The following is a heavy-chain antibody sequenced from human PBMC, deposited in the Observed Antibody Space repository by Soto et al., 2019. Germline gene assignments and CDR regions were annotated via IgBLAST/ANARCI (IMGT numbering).Heavy chain of an antibody. V-gene: IGHV3-48*01. CDR1: GFTFSSYS. Sequence: GGSLRLSCAASGFTFSSYSMNWVRQAPGKGLEWVSYISSSSTIYYADSVKGRFTISRDNAKNSLYLQMNSLRAEDTAVYYCARLTPKDIVVVPAAPDAFDIWGQGTMVTVSS. J-gene: IGHJ3*02. CDR3: ARLTPKDIVVVPAAPDAFDI. D-gene: IGHD2-2*01. CDR2: ISSSSTI.